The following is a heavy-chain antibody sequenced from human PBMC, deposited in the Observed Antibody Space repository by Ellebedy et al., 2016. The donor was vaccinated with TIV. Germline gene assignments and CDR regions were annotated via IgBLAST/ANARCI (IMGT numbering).Heavy chain of an antibody. CDR3: ARAWIPYGLDV. V-gene: IGHV3-33*08. D-gene: IGHD5-12*01. CDR2: IWYDGSDK. Sequence: PGGSLRLSCAASGFTFSDYWMNWVRQAPGKGLEWVAHIWYDGSDKYYADSVKGRFTISRDNSKSTLYLQMSSLRGEDTAVYYCARAWIPYGLDVWGHGTTVTVSS. J-gene: IGHJ6*02. CDR1: GFTFSDYW.